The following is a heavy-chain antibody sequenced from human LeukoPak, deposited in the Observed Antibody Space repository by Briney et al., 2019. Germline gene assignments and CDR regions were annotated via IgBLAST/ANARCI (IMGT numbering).Heavy chain of an antibody. CDR1: GDSISSYY. CDR3: ARAGMDV. V-gene: IGHV4-4*07. Sequence: PSETLSLTCTVSGDSISSYYWSWIRQPAGKGLEWIGRVSSGGSTNYNPSLKSRVTMSVDRSKNQFSLKLSSVTAADTAVCYCARAGMDVWGQGTTVTVSS. CDR2: VSSGGST. J-gene: IGHJ6*02.